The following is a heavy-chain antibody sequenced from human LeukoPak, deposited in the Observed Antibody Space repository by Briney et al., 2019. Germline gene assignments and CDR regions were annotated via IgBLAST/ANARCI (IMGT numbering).Heavy chain of an antibody. J-gene: IGHJ4*02. V-gene: IGHV1-18*04. D-gene: IGHD2-2*01. CDR3: ARVPPSAHQLLSSDY. CDR1: GYTFTNYG. CDR2: ISANNGET. Sequence: ASVKVSCKASGYTFTNYGISWVRQAPGQGLEWMAWISANNGETRYAQNLQGRVTMTTDTSTSTAYMELRSLRSDDTAVYYCARVPPSAHQLLSSDYWGQGTQVTVSS.